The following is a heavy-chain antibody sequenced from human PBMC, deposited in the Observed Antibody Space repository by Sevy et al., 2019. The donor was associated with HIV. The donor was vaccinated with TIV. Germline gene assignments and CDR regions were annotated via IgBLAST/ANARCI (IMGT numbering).Heavy chain of an antibody. CDR2: ISSSGSYA. D-gene: IGHD6-6*01. CDR1: GFTFSDDY. J-gene: IGHJ3*01. V-gene: IGHV3-11*06. Sequence: GGSLRLSCTGSGFTFSDDYMSWIRQAPGKGLEWVAYISSSGSYANYEDSVKGRFSISRDNAKDSVFLQMNSLRAEDTAIYYCARVIRDKVARHRSFDVWGQGTMVTVSS. CDR3: ARVIRDKVARHRSFDV.